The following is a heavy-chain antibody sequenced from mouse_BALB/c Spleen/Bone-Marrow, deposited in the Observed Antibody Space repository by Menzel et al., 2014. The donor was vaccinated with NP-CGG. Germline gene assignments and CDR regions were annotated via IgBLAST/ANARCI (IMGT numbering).Heavy chain of an antibody. J-gene: IGHJ2*01. Sequence: DVKLQESGAELVRPGALVKLSCKASGFNIKDYYMYWVKQRPEQGLEWIGWIDPENGNTIYDPKFQGKASITADTSSNTAYLQLSSLTSEDTAVYYCARWGSYYFDYWGQGTTLTVSS. CDR3: ARWGSYYFDY. CDR1: GFNIKDYY. CDR2: IDPENGNT. V-gene: IGHV14-1*02.